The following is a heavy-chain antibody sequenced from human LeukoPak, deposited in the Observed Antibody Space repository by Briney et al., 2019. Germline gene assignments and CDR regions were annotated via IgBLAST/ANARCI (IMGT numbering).Heavy chain of an antibody. CDR1: GGSISSYY. CDR3: ARRYDILTGHPVFDY. J-gene: IGHJ4*02. D-gene: IGHD3-9*01. Sequence: SETLSLTCTVSGGSISSYYWSWIRQPPGKGLEWIGYIYYSGSTNYNPSLKSRVTISVDTSKNQFSLKLSSVTAADTAVYYCARRYDILTGHPVFDYWGQGTLVTVSS. CDR2: IYYSGST. V-gene: IGHV4-59*01.